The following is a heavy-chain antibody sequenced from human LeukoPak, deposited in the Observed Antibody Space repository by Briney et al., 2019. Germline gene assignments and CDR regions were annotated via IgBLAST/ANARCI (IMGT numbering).Heavy chain of an antibody. CDR3: GXXGIXXXSY. Sequence: XXSXFTFSXYSMNWVRQAPGKGLEWVSSISGSSSYIYYADSVKGRFTISRDNSKNTLYLQMKSLRAEDKAVYYCGXXGIXXXSYWGQXTXVTVSS. J-gene: IGHJ4*02. V-gene: IGHV3-21*04. CDR2: ISGSSSYI. CDR1: XFTFSXYS.